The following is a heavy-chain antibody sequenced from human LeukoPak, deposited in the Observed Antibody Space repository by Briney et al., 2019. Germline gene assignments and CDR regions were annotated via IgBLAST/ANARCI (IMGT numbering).Heavy chain of an antibody. CDR1: GFTFSSYA. CDR3: AREGGRTVGVSYYYGSGSDGAFDI. Sequence: LRLSCAASGFTFSSYAMHWVRQPPGKGLEWIGYIYYSGSTYYNPSLKSRVTISVDRSKNQFSLKLSSLAAADTAVYYCAREGGRTVGVSYYYGSGSDGAFDIWGQGTMVTVSS. CDR2: IYYSGST. D-gene: IGHD3-10*01. V-gene: IGHV4-59*12. J-gene: IGHJ3*02.